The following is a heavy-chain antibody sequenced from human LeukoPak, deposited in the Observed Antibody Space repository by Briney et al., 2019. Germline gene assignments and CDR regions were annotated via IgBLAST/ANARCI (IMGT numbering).Heavy chain of an antibody. J-gene: IGHJ4*02. CDR1: GDSVSSNSAG. Sequence: SQTLSLTCAISGDSVSSNSAGWHWIRQSPSRGLEWLGRTYYRSKWYYDYALSVKSRIIINPDTSKNQFSLHLSSVTPEDTAVYYCAGSASFFGYWGQGTPVTVSS. D-gene: IGHD1-26*01. CDR2: TYYRSKWYY. CDR3: AGSASFFGY. V-gene: IGHV6-1*01.